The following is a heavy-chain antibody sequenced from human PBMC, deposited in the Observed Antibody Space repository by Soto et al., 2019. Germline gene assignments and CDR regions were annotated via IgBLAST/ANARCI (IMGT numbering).Heavy chain of an antibody. V-gene: IGHV4-39*01. CDR1: GGSISSSSYY. Sequence: SETLSLTCTVSGGSISSSSYYWGWIRQPPGKGLEWIGSIYYSGSTYYNPSLKSRVTISVDTSKNQFSLKLSSVTAADTAVYYCARCSGSYYITRRGYFDYWGQGTLVTVSS. J-gene: IGHJ4*02. CDR3: ARCSGSYYITRRGYFDY. D-gene: IGHD3-10*02. CDR2: IYYSGST.